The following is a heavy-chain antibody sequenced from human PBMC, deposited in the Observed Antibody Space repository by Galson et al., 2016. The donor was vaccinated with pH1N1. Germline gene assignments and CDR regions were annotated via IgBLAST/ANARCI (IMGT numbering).Heavy chain of an antibody. CDR3: ARVNTYDSSGYYPFDY. CDR2: INPNNGDT. CDR1: EYTFIGYY. D-gene: IGHD3-22*01. J-gene: IGHJ4*02. V-gene: IGHV1-2*06. Sequence: SVKVSCKASEYTFIGYYIHWMRQAPGHGLAWMGRINPNNGDTHYAQNFQGRVTMTRDTSISTAYMELNSLRSDDTAVYYCARVNTYDSSGYYPFDYRGQGTQATVSS.